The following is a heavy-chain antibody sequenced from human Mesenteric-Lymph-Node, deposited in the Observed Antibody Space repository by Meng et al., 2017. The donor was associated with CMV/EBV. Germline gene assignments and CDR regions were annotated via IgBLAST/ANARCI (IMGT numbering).Heavy chain of an antibody. V-gene: IGHV1-2*02. J-gene: IGHJ3*02. CDR3: ARETDGASEMATQTLDI. D-gene: IGHD5-24*01. Sequence: ASVKVSCKASGYTFTGYYMHWVRQAPGQGLEWMGWINPNSGGTNYAQKFQGRVTMTRDTSISTAYMELSRLRSDDTAVYYCARETDGASEMATQTLDIWGQGTMVTVSS. CDR2: INPNSGGT. CDR1: GYTFTGYY.